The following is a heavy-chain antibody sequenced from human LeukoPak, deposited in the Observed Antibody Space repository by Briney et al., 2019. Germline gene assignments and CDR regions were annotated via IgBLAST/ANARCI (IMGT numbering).Heavy chain of an antibody. CDR1: GGSISSYY. CDR2: INHSGST. V-gene: IGHV4-34*01. D-gene: IGHD1-1*01. J-gene: IGHJ4*02. Sequence: PSETLSLTCTVSGGSISSYYWSWIRQPPGKGLEWIGEINHSGSTNYNPSLKSRVTISVDTSKNQFSLKLSSVTAADTAVYYCARGNERTLDYWGQGTLVTVSS. CDR3: ARGNERTLDY.